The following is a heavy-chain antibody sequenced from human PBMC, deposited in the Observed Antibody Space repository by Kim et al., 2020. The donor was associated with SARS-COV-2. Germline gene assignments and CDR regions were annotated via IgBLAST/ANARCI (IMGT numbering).Heavy chain of an antibody. D-gene: IGHD3-22*01. CDR3: AKGYYYDSSGYYEYYFDY. Sequence: GGSLRLSCAASGFTFSSYAMSWVRQAPGKGLEWVSAISGSGGSTYYADSVKGRFTISRDNSKNTLYLQMNSLRAEDTAVYYCAKGYYYDSSGYYEYYFDYWGQGTLVTVSS. CDR1: GFTFSSYA. V-gene: IGHV3-23*01. J-gene: IGHJ4*02. CDR2: ISGSGGST.